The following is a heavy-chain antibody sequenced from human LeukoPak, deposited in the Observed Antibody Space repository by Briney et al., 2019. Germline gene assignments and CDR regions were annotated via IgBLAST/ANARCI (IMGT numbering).Heavy chain of an antibody. CDR3: ARAGYYGSGSYYRPGY. Sequence: GESLKISCKGSGYSFTSYWIGWVRQMPGKSLEWMGIIYPGDSDTRYSPSFQGQVTISADKSISTAYLQWSSLKASDTAMYYCARAGYYGSGSYYRPGYWGQGTLVTVSS. CDR1: GYSFTSYW. J-gene: IGHJ4*02. D-gene: IGHD3-10*01. V-gene: IGHV5-51*01. CDR2: IYPGDSDT.